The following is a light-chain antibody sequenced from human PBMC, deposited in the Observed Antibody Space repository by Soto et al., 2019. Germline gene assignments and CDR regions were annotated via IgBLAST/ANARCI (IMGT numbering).Light chain of an antibody. J-gene: IGKJ1*01. Sequence: DIQMTQSPSSLSASVGDGVTVTCRASQDIRNDLGWYQQKPGKAPKRLIYAASSLQSGVPSRFSGSGSETEFTLTISSLQPEDSATYYCQQNDSLPSTYGQGTKVEIK. CDR3: QQNDSLPST. CDR1: QDIRND. V-gene: IGKV1-17*01. CDR2: AAS.